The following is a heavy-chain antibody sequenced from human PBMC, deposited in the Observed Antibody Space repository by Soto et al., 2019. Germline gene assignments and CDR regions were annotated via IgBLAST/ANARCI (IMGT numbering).Heavy chain of an antibody. D-gene: IGHD4-17*01. CDR1: GFTFSSYG. CDR3: AREDYGDYRSWDY. J-gene: IGHJ4*02. Sequence: QVQLVESGGGVVQPGRSLRLSCAASGFTFSSYGMHWVRQAPGKGLEWVAVIWYDGSNKYYADSVKGRFTISRDNSKNTLYLQMNSLRAEDTAVYYCAREDYGDYRSWDYWCQGTLVTVSS. CDR2: IWYDGSNK. V-gene: IGHV3-33*01.